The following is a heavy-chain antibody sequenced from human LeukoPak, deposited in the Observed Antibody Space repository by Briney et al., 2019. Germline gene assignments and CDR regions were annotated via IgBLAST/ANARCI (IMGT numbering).Heavy chain of an antibody. CDR3: SRGGDAHKGGDY. Sequence: PSETLSLTCAVYSGSFSSYYWSWTRQAPGKGLEWIGEIHPSGSTKFNPSLQSRVTILMDSSKSHFSLKLNSVTAADTAVYYCSRGGDAHKGGDYWGQGTLVTVSS. CDR2: IHPSGST. CDR1: SGSFSSYY. J-gene: IGHJ4*02. V-gene: IGHV4-34*01. D-gene: IGHD5-24*01.